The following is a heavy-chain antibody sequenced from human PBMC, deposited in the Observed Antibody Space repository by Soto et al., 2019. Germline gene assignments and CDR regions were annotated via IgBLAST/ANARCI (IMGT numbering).Heavy chain of an antibody. V-gene: IGHV3-30*18. D-gene: IGHD5-12*01. CDR3: AKESLYSGSIGGYYYYGMDV. CDR2: ISYDGSNK. J-gene: IGHJ6*02. CDR1: GFTSSSYG. Sequence: GGSLRLSCAASGFTSSSYGMHWVRQAPGKGLEWVAVISYDGSNKYYADSVKGRFTISRDNSKNTLYLQMNSLRAEDTAVYYCAKESLYSGSIGGYYYYGMDVWGQGTTVTVSS.